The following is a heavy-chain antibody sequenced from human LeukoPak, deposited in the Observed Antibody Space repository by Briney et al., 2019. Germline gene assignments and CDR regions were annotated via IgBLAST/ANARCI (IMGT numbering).Heavy chain of an antibody. CDR2: IYYSGST. CDR1: GGSISSGGSY. V-gene: IGHV4-31*03. Sequence: SETLSLTCTVSGGSISSGGSYWSWIRQHPGKGLEWIGYIYYSGSTYYNPSLKSRVTISVDTSKNQFSLKLSSVTAADTAVYYCARGRSSSVYFDYWGQGTLVTVSS. D-gene: IGHD6-6*01. J-gene: IGHJ4*02. CDR3: ARGRSSSVYFDY.